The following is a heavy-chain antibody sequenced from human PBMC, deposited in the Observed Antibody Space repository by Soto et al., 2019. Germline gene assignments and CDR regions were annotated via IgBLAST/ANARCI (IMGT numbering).Heavy chain of an antibody. CDR3: ARVTSEYNWGTFDY. J-gene: IGHJ4*02. V-gene: IGHV1-3*01. D-gene: IGHD1-1*01. CDR1: GYTFTSYA. CDR2: INAGNGDT. Sequence: QVQLVQSGAEVKKPGASVKVSCKSSGYTFTSYAIHWVRQAPGQSLEWMGWINAGNGDTKYSQKLQGRVTITSDTSATTVYMDLSSLRSEDTAVYYCARVTSEYNWGTFDYWGQGTLVTVSS.